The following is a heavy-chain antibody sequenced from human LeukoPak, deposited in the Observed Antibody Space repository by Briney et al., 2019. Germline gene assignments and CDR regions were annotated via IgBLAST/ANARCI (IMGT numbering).Heavy chain of an antibody. V-gene: IGHV1-46*01. CDR2: INTSGGGT. CDR1: GYTFSSYY. J-gene: IGHJ4*02. CDR3: LRELGPIQLLPWGAAFDL. D-gene: IGHD5-18*01. Sequence: ASVTVSCTASGYTFSSYYIHWGRHAHGQGLERMGIINTSGGGTTYAQTFQSRVTITRVNSTRNLYMELSSPVSADTAAYYCLRELGPIQLLPWGAAFDLCGQGTLCTVSS.